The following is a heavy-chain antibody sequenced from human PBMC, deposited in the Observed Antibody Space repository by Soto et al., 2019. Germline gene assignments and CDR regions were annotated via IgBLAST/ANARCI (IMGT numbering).Heavy chain of an antibody. CDR1: GYTLTELS. D-gene: IGHD1-26*01. CDR2: FDPEDGET. CDR3: ATTPLVVGASFDY. Sequence: GPSVKVSCKVSGYTLTELSMHWVRQAPGKGLEWMGGFDPEDGETIYAQKFQGRVTMTEDTSTDTAYMELSSLRSEDTAVYYCATTPLVVGASFDYWGQGTLVTVSS. V-gene: IGHV1-24*01. J-gene: IGHJ4*02.